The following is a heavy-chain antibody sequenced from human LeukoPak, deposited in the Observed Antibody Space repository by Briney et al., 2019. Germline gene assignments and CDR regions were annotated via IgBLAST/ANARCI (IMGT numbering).Heavy chain of an antibody. Sequence: KPSETLSLTCAVSGGSISGYYWSWIRQPPGKGLEWIGYIYYSGSTNYNPSLKSRVTISVDTSKNQFSLRLSSVTAADTAVYYCARPYSSGWYVVFHIWGQGTMVTVSS. V-gene: IGHV4-59*08. J-gene: IGHJ3*02. CDR3: ARPYSSGWYVVFHI. D-gene: IGHD6-19*01. CDR1: GGSISGYY. CDR2: IYYSGST.